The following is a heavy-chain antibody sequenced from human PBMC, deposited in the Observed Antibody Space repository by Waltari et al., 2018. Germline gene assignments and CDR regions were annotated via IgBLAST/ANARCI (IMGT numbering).Heavy chain of an antibody. V-gene: IGHV3-30*02. CDR3: AKDLKGAWTIDY. CDR2: IQPYGGNK. D-gene: IGHD1-26*01. J-gene: IGHJ4*02. CDR1: GFTFSAYA. Sequence: QVHLVESGGGVVQPGGSLRLSCAASGFTFSAYAMYWVRQAPGKGLEGVAHIQPYGGNKFYGDSVKGRFSVSRDDSRNTLYMQMNSLRDEDTAVYYCAKDLKGAWTIDYWGQGTLVTVSS.